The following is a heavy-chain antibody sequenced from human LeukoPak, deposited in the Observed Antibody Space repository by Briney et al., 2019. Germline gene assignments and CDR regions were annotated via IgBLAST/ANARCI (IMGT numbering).Heavy chain of an antibody. D-gene: IGHD2-21*02. J-gene: IGHJ3*02. V-gene: IGHV4-59*08. CDR3: ARHGGDWTFDI. CDR1: GGSISTYY. CDR2: INYSGNT. Sequence: SETLSLTCTVSGGSISTYYWSWIRQPPGKGLEWIGYINYSGNTNYNPSLKSRVTISVDTSKNQFSLKLSSVTAADTAVYYCARHGGDWTFDIWGQGTVVTVSS.